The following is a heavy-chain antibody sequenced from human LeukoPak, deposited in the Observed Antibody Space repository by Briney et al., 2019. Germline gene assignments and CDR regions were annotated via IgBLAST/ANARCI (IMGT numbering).Heavy chain of an antibody. J-gene: IGHJ4*02. Sequence: SETLSLTCAVYGGSFSGYSWSWIRQPPGKGLEWIGYIYHSGSTYYNPSLKSRVTISVDRSKNQFSLKLTSVTAADTAVYYCARGGWELPLHFDYWGQGTLVTVSS. CDR2: IYHSGST. CDR3: ARGGWELPLHFDY. D-gene: IGHD1-26*01. CDR1: GGSFSGYS. V-gene: IGHV4-30-2*01.